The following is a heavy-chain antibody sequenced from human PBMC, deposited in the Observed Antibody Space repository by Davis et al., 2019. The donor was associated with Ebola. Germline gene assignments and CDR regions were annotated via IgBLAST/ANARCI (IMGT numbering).Heavy chain of an antibody. D-gene: IGHD1-26*01. CDR1: GVSISSSDR. J-gene: IGHJ6*02. CDR2: IYHSGST. V-gene: IGHV4-4*02. Sequence: MPSETLSLTCAVSGVSISSSDRWSWVRQPPGKGLEWIGEIYHSGSTNYNPSLKSRVTISVDTSKNQFSLKLSSVTAADTAVYYCARDSGSYPPYYYYGMDVWGQGTTVTVSS. CDR3: ARDSGSYPPYYYYGMDV.